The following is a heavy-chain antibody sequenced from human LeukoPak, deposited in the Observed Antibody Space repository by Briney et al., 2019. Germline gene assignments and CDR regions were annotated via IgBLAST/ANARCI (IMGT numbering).Heavy chain of an antibody. J-gene: IGHJ4*02. CDR1: GYTLTELS. CDR2: FDPEDGET. D-gene: IGHD4-23*01. V-gene: IGHV1-24*01. CDR3: ATGPRLRTPPDY. Sequence: SVKVSCKVSGYTLTELSLHWVRQAPGKGLEWMGGFDPEDGETIYAQKFQGRVTMTEDTSTDTAYMELSSLRSEDTAVYYCATGPRLRTPPDYWGQGTLVTVSS.